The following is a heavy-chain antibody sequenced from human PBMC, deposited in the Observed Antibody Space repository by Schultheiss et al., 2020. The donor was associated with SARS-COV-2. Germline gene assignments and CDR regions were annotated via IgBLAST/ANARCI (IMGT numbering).Heavy chain of an antibody. D-gene: IGHD2-8*01. CDR2: IDPSDSYT. CDR1: GYSFTSYW. CDR3: ARLSIPAATYCTNGVCYENNFDY. V-gene: IGHV5-10-1*01. Sequence: GESLKISCKGSGYSFTSYWISWVRQMPGKGLEWMGRIDPSDSYTNYSPSFQGHVTISADKSISTAYLQWSSLKASDTAMYYCARLSIPAATYCTNGVCYENNFDYWGQGTLVTVSS. J-gene: IGHJ4*02.